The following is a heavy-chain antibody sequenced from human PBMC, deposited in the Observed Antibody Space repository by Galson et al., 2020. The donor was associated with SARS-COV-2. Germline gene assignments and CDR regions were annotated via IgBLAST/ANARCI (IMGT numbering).Heavy chain of an antibody. Sequence: GESLKISCAASGFTFSSYAMHWVRQAPGKALEWVAVISYDGSNKYYADSVKGRFTISRDNSKNTLYLQMNSLRAEDTAVYYCSREGSYGGGFYYWGQGTLVTVSS. CDR1: GFTFSSYA. V-gene: IGHV3-30*04. CDR3: SREGSYGGGFYY. D-gene: IGHD1-26*01. CDR2: ISYDGSNK. J-gene: IGHJ4*02.